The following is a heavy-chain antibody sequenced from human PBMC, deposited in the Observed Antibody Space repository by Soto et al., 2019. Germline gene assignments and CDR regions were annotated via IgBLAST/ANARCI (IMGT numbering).Heavy chain of an antibody. CDR2: MFYSGTT. D-gene: IGHD5-12*01. CDR1: SDSINNYY. V-gene: IGHV4-59*01. CDR3: ARDSGYQYGYPQQFDY. Sequence: QVRLQESGPGLVKPSETLSLICDVSSDSINNYYWSWVRQPPGKRLEWLGCMFYSGTTIYNPSLKGRISISGDASKSQFSLKLTSVNAADTAVYYCARDSGYQYGYPQQFDYWGQGSLVTVSS. J-gene: IGHJ4*02.